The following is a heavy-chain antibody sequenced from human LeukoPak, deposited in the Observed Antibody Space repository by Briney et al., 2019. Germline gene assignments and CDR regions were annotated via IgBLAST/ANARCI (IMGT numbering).Heavy chain of an antibody. V-gene: IGHV3-30*04. CDR1: GFTFSSYA. Sequence: GGSLRLSCAASGFTFSSYAMHWVRQAPGKGLEWVAVISYDGSNKYYADSVKGRFTISRDNSKNTLYLQMNSLRAEDTAVYYRARAPLRYFDWSKRWYFDYWGQGTLVTVSS. CDR3: ARAPLRYFDWSKRWYFDY. CDR2: ISYDGSNK. D-gene: IGHD3-9*01. J-gene: IGHJ4*02.